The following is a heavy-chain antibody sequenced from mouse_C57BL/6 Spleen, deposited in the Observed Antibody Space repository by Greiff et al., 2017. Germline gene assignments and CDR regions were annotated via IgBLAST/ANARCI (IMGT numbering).Heavy chain of an antibody. CDR2: IWSGGST. Sequence: QVQLKESGPGLVQPSQSLSITCTVSGFSLTSYGVHWVRQSPGKGLEWLGVIWSGGSTDYNSAFISRLSISKDNSKSQVFFKMNSLQADDTAIYYGARNDLTGRYFDVWGTGTTVTVSS. CDR3: ARNDLTGRYFDV. J-gene: IGHJ1*03. CDR1: GFSLTSYG. D-gene: IGHD2-4*01. V-gene: IGHV2-2*01.